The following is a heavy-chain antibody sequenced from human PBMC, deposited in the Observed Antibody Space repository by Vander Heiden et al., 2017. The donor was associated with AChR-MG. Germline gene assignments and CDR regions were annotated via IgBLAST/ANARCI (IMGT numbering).Heavy chain of an antibody. CDR3: AKLIEGFTRGPYYFDR. V-gene: IGHV3-23*01. J-gene: IGHJ4*02. CDR2: IRGNGANT. Sequence: EVQLLDSGRGLLQPGVSLRLSRPASGFTFGSYVISWVRQAPGRGLEWVSGIRGNGANTYYADSVKGRFTISRDNSKNTLYLQMNSLRAEDTAVYFCAKLIEGFTRGPYYFDRWGQGTLVTVSS. CDR1: GFTFGSYV. D-gene: IGHD1-1*01.